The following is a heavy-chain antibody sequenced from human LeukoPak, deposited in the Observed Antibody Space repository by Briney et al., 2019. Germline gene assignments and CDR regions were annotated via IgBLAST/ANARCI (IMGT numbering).Heavy chain of an antibody. J-gene: IGHJ4*02. V-gene: IGHV3-21*04. D-gene: IGHD4-17*01. CDR2: ISSSSSYI. CDR3: ARDADDDSPYYFDY. CDR1: GFTFSTYS. Sequence: GGSLRLSCAASGFTFSTYSMNWVRQAPGKGLEWVPSISSSSSYIYYADSVKGRFTISRDNAKNSLYLQMNSLRAEDTAIYYCARDADDDSPYYFDYWGQGTLVTVSS.